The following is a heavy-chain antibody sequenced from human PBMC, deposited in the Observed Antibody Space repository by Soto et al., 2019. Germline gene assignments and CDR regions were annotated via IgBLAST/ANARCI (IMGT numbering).Heavy chain of an antibody. CDR2: IYSSGST. Sequence: SETLSLTCTVSGGAISTYYWTWIRQTAGKGLEWIGRIYSSGSTKYNPALQSRVTMSLDTSNNQFSLRLTSVTAADTAVYYCARSGRIAARLYYYYYGMDVWGQGTTVTVSS. D-gene: IGHD6-6*01. CDR1: GGAISTYY. V-gene: IGHV4-4*07. CDR3: ARSGRIAARLYYYYYGMDV. J-gene: IGHJ6*02.